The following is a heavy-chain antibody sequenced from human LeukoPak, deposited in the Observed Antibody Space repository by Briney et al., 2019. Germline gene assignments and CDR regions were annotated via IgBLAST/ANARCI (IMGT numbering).Heavy chain of an antibody. J-gene: IGHJ4*02. V-gene: IGHV4-39*01. D-gene: IGHD3-22*01. CDR3: AITSGYSVDY. Sequence: SETLSLTCTVSGGSISSSSFYWGWIRQPPGEGRVWIGSIYYSGSTYYNPSLKSRVTISVDTYKNQFSLKLSSVTAADTAVYYCAITSGYSVDYWGQGTLVTVS. CDR2: IYYSGST. CDR1: GGSISSSSFY.